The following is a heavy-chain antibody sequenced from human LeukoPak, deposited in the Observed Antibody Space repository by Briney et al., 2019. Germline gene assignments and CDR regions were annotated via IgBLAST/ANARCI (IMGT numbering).Heavy chain of an antibody. CDR1: GGTISGTNW. CDR2: ISLRGLT. Sequence: PSGTLSLTCGVSGGTISGTNWWSWVRQPPGQGLEWIGEISLRGLTNYNPSLRSRLTMSLDESKNQVSLNLASVAAADTAVYYCWRESGPFSPFGFWGQGTLVSVHS. D-gene: IGHD1-26*01. CDR3: WRESGPFSPFGF. J-gene: IGHJ4*02. V-gene: IGHV4-4*02.